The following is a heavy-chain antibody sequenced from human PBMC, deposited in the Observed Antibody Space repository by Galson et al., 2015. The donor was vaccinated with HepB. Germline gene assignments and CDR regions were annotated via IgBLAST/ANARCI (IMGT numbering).Heavy chain of an antibody. Sequence: SLRLSCAASGFTFSSYGMHWVRQAPGKGLEWVAVISYDGSNKYYADSVKGRFTISRDNSKNTLYLQMNSLRAEDTAVYYCAAFDPPTGGLDWYFDLWGRGTLVTVSS. J-gene: IGHJ2*01. CDR1: GFTFSSYG. V-gene: IGHV3-30*03. D-gene: IGHD1-26*01. CDR2: ISYDGSNK. CDR3: AAFDPPTGGLDWYFDL.